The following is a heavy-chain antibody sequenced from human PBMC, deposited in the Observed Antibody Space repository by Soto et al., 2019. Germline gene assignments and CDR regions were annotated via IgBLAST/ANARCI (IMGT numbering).Heavy chain of an antibody. CDR2: TYSRSKWYN. CDR1: GDSVSSNTAS. J-gene: IGHJ5*02. Sequence: SQTLSLTCAISGDSVSSNTASWNWVRQSPSRGLEWLGRTYSRSKWYNDYAVSVKSRIIINPDTSKNQFSLQLNSVTPEDTAVYYCAKGDNLGPKTGYTFDPWGQGILVTVSS. D-gene: IGHD6-25*01. CDR3: AKGDNLGPKTGYTFDP. V-gene: IGHV6-1*01.